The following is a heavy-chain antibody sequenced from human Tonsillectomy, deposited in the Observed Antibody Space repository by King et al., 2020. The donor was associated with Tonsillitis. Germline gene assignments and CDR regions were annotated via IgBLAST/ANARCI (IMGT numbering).Heavy chain of an antibody. CDR1: EFTFSSYA. CDR3: AKDGSVGNGWYYFDY. D-gene: IGHD6-19*01. J-gene: IGHJ4*02. V-gene: IGHV3-23*04. CDR2: ISGSGSGT. Sequence: VQLVESGGGLVQPGGSLRLSCAASEFTFSSYAMSWVRQAPGKGLEWVSGISGSGSGTYYADSVKGRFTISRDNSKNTLYLQMNSLRAEDTAVYYCAKDGSVGNGWYYFDYWGQGTLVTVSS.